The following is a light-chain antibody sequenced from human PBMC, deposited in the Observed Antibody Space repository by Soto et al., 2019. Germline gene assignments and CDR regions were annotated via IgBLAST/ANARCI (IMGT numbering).Light chain of an antibody. Sequence: QSVLTQPPSVSEAPRQRVTISCSGSSSNIGNNAVNWYQQLPGKAPKLLIYYDDLLPSGVSDRFSGSKSGTSASLAIRGRPSADAADYYCAAWDDSLNGVVFGGGTKLTVL. CDR3: AAWDDSLNGVV. J-gene: IGLJ2*01. V-gene: IGLV1-36*01. CDR1: SSNIGNNA. CDR2: YDD.